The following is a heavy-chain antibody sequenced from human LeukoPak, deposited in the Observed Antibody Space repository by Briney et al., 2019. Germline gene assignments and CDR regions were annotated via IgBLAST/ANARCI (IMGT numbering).Heavy chain of an antibody. Sequence: SLTLSLTCTVSGGSISSGGYYWSWIRQHPGKGLEWIGYIYYSGSTYYNPSLKSRVTISVDTSKNQFSLKLSSVTAADTAVYYCARGPPYIVVVTAIGFFDYWGQGTLVTVSS. CDR2: IYYSGST. V-gene: IGHV4-31*03. CDR3: ARGPPYIVVVTAIGFFDY. CDR1: GGSISSGGYY. J-gene: IGHJ4*02. D-gene: IGHD2-21*02.